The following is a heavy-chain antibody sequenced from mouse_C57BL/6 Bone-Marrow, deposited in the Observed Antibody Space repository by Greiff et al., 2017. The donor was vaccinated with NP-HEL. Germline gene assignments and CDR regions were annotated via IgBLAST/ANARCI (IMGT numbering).Heavy chain of an antibody. V-gene: IGHV1-52*01. D-gene: IGHD3-2*02. CDR1: GYTCTSYW. CDR3: ARGTAQARFAY. J-gene: IGHJ3*01. CDR2: IDPSDSET. Sequence: QVQLQQPGAELVRPGSSVKLSCKASGYTCTSYWMHWVKQRPIQGLEWIGNIDPSDSETHYNQKFKDKATLTVDKSSSTAYMQLSSLTSEDSAVYYCARGTAQARFAYWGQGTLVTVSA.